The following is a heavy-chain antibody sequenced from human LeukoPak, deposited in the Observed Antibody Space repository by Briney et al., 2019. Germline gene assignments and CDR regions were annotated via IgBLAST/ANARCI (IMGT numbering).Heavy chain of an antibody. Sequence: SETLSLTCTVSGGSISSSSYYWGWIRQPPGKGLEWIGSIYYSGSTYYNPSLKSRVTISVDTSKNQFSPKLSSVTAADTAVYYCARHGLGYCSGGSCYSGNYYYYYYMDVWGKGTTVTISS. D-gene: IGHD2-15*01. CDR3: ARHGLGYCSGGSCYSGNYYYYYYMDV. CDR2: IYYSGST. J-gene: IGHJ6*03. V-gene: IGHV4-39*01. CDR1: GGSISSSSYY.